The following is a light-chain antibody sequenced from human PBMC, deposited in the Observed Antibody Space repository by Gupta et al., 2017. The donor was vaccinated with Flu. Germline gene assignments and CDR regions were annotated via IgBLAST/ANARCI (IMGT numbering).Light chain of an antibody. CDR2: DAS. J-gene: IGKJ1*01. Sequence: VGDRVTITCQASQDIRNYLNWYQQKPGEAPDLLIYDASNLEKGVPSRFSGSGYGTEFTFTIKGLQAEDVATYYCQQYDSLPTFGQGTTVEIK. V-gene: IGKV1-33*01. CDR1: QDIRNY. CDR3: QQYDSLPT.